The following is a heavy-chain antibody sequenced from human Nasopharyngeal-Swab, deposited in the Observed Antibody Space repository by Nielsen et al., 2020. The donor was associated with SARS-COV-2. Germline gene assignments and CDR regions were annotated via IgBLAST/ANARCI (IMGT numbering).Heavy chain of an antibody. CDR1: GFTFSSYS. D-gene: IGHD6-13*01. J-gene: IGHJ5*02. V-gene: IGHV3-21*01. CDR2: ISSSFSYI. CDR3: ARDGLYSSSWYSSGWFDP. Sequence: GESLKISCAASGFTFSSYSMNWVRQAPGKGLEWVSSISSSFSYIYYADSVKGRFTISRDNAKNSLYLQMNSLRAEDTAVYYCARDGLYSSSWYSSGWFDPWGQGTLVTVSS.